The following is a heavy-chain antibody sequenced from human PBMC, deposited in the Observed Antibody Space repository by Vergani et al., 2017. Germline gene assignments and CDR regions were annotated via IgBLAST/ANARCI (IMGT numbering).Heavy chain of an antibody. Sequence: EVQVVESGGGLIKPGGSLRLSCVVSGITFKNAWINWVRQAPGKGLEWICRIRSKNDGGTADYAAPLKGRFTISRDESKDSAFLLVNNLKTEDTAVYFCYTDYHDYWGQGTLVTVSS. CDR2: IRSKNDGGTA. D-gene: IGHD2-2*02. J-gene: IGHJ4*02. V-gene: IGHV3-15*01. CDR1: GITFKNAW. CDR3: YTDYHDY.